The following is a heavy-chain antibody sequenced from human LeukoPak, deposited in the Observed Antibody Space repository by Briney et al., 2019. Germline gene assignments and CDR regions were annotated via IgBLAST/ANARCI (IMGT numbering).Heavy chain of an antibody. CDR2: ISYDGSNK. Sequence: PGRSLRLSCAASGFTFSSYAMHWVRQAPGKGLEWVAVISYDGSNKYYADSVKGRFTISRDNAKNSLYLQMNSLRAEDTAVYYCARALSNWNYDFRDYWGQGTLVTVSS. V-gene: IGHV3-30*04. J-gene: IGHJ4*02. D-gene: IGHD1-7*01. CDR1: GFTFSSYA. CDR3: ARALSNWNYDFRDY.